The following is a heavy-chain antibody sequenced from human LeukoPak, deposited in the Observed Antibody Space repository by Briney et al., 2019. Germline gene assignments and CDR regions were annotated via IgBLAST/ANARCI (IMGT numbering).Heavy chain of an antibody. Sequence: ASETLSLTCTVSGGSISSGDYYWSWIRQPPGKGLEWIGYIYYSGSTYYNPSLKSRVTISVDTSKNQFSLKLSSVTAADTAVYYCARGYSGSYRWHDAFDIWGQGTMVTVPS. J-gene: IGHJ3*02. CDR3: ARGYSGSYRWHDAFDI. D-gene: IGHD1-26*01. CDR2: IYYSGST. CDR1: GGSISSGDYY. V-gene: IGHV4-30-4*01.